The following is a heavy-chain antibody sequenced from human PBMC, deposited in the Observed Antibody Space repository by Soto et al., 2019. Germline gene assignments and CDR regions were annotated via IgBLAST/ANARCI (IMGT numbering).Heavy chain of an antibody. Sequence: PGGSLRLSCAASGFTFDDYTMHWVRQAPGKGLEWVSLISWDGGSTYYADSVKGRFTISRDNSKNSLYLQMNSLRTEDTALYYCAKDMGGYSYGRAFDYWGQGTLVTVSS. CDR2: ISWDGGST. CDR1: GFTFDDYT. V-gene: IGHV3-43*01. D-gene: IGHD5-18*01. J-gene: IGHJ4*02. CDR3: AKDMGGYSYGRAFDY.